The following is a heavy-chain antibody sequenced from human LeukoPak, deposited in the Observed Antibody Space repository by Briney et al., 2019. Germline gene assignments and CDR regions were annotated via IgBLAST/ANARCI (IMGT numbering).Heavy chain of an antibody. D-gene: IGHD6-13*01. J-gene: IGHJ4*02. V-gene: IGHV3-23*01. CDR1: GFTFSSFA. CDR2: ISAYDGSA. Sequence: QAGGSLRLSCAASGFTFSSFAMSWVRQAPGKGLEWVSAISAYDGSAYYGDPVRGRFTISRDNSKSTLFLQMNSLRVEDTAVYYCAKGGTRGSWYHFDSWGQGTLVTVSS. CDR3: AKGGTRGSWYHFDS.